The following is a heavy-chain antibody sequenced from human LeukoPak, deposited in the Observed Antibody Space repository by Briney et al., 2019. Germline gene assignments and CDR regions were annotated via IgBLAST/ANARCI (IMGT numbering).Heavy chain of an antibody. J-gene: IGHJ4*02. CDR3: AGDQEGFDY. CDR1: GYTFTSNY. Sequence: GASVKVSCKASGYTFTSNYIHWVRQAPGQGLEWMGMIYPRDGSTSYAQKFQGRVTVTRDTSTSKVHMELSGLRSEDTAVYYCAGDQEGFDYWGQGTLVTVSS. V-gene: IGHV1-46*01. CDR2: IYPRDGST.